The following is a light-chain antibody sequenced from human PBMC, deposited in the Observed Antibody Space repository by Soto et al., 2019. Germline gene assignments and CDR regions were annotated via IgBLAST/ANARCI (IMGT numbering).Light chain of an antibody. J-gene: IGKJ3*01. CDR2: AAS. CDR1: QNINTY. CDR3: QQSSTAPFT. V-gene: IGKV1-39*01. Sequence: DIQMTQSPSSLSASVGDRVTITCRASQNINTYLNWYQQKPGKAPKLLIFAASSLQSGVPSRFSGSGSRTDFTLTISSLQPDDFATYYCQQSSTAPFTFGPGTKVDIK.